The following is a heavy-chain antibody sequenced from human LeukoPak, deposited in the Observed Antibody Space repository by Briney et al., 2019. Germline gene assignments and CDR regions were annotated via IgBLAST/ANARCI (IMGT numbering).Heavy chain of an antibody. CDR1: GGTFSSYA. D-gene: IGHD3-22*01. Sequence: SVKVSCKASGGTFSSYAISWVRQAPGQGHEWMGGIIPIFGTANYAQKFQGRATITADESTSTAYMELSSLRSEDTAVYYCARVSYYDSSGSDYWGQGTLVTVSS. CDR3: ARVSYYDSSGSDY. CDR2: IIPIFGTA. V-gene: IGHV1-69*13. J-gene: IGHJ4*02.